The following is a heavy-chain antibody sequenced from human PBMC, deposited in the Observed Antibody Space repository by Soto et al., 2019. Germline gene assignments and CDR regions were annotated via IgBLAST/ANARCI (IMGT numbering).Heavy chain of an antibody. D-gene: IGHD2-2*01. V-gene: IGHV3-30*18. CDR3: AKERMEQFQLLPFFDY. CDR2: ISYDGSNE. J-gene: IGHJ4*02. CDR1: GFTFSNHG. Sequence: LRLSCAASGFTFSNHGMHWVRQAPGKGLEWVTVISYDGSNEYYSDSVRGRFTISRDNSQNTLYLQMNSLRAEDTAVYYCAKERMEQFQLLPFFDYWGQGTLVTVPQ.